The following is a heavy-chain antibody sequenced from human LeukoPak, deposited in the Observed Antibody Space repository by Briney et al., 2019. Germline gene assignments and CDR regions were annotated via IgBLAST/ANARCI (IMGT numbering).Heavy chain of an antibody. J-gene: IGHJ6*02. D-gene: IGHD6-19*01. CDR2: IIPIFGTA. V-gene: IGHV1-69*13. CDR1: GYTFPSYF. CDR3: ARGIAVAGTGPDRYYYYYGMDV. Sequence: SVKVSCKASGYTFPSYFMHWVRQAPGQGLEWMGGIIPIFGTANYAQKFQGRVTITADESTSTAYMELSSLRSEDTAVYYCARGIAVAGTGPDRYYYYYGMDVWGQGTTVTVSS.